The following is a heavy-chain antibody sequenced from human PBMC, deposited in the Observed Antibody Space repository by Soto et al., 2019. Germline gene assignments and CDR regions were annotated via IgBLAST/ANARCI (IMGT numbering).Heavy chain of an antibody. D-gene: IGHD6-19*01. CDR3: ARYSSGWLDWYFDL. V-gene: IGHV4-61*01. Sequence: QVQLQESGPGLVKPSETLSLTCTVSGGSVSSGSYYWSWIRQPPGKGLEWIGYIYYSGSTNYNPSLKSRVTISVDTSKNQFSLKLSSVTAADTAVYYCARYSSGWLDWYFDLWGRGTLVNVSS. CDR1: GGSVSSGSYY. CDR2: IYYSGST. J-gene: IGHJ2*01.